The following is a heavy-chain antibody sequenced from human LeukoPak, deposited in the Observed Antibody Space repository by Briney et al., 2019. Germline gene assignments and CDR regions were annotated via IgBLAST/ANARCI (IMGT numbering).Heavy chain of an antibody. CDR1: GFTFSSYS. J-gene: IGHJ3*02. D-gene: IGHD3-9*01. V-gene: IGHV3-21*01. CDR2: ISSSSSYI. Sequence: GGSLRLSCAASGFTFSSYSMNWVRQAPGKGLEWVSSISSSSSYIYYADSVKGRFTISRDNAKNSLYLQMNSLRAEDTAVYYCARELRTPYDILGRGNAFDIWGQGTRVTVSS. CDR3: ARELRTPYDILGRGNAFDI.